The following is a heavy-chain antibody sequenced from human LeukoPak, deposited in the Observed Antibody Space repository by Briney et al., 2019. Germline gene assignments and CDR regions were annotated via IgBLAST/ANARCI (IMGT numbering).Heavy chain of an antibody. CDR1: GFTFSSYS. CDR3: ARDFAAGTRYGMDV. J-gene: IGHJ6*02. CDR2: ISSGSSTI. V-gene: IGHV3-48*01. D-gene: IGHD6-13*01. Sequence: GGSLRLSCAASGFTFSSYSMNWVRQAPGKGLAWVSYISSGSSTIYYADSVKGRFTISRDNAKNSLYLQMNSLRAEDTAVYYCARDFAAGTRYGMDVWGQGTTVTVSS.